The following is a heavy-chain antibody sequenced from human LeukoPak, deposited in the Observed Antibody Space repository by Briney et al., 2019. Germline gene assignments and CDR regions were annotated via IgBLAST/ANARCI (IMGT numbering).Heavy chain of an antibody. V-gene: IGHV3-74*01. D-gene: IGHD5-24*01. CDR1: GFTFSSYW. J-gene: IGHJ3*02. CDR3: ARGRRDGYNLLDAFDI. Sequence: GGSLRLSCAASGFTFSSYWMHWVRQAPGKGLVWVSRINSDGSSTSYADSVKGRFTISRDNAKNTLYLQMNSLRAEDTAVYYCARGRRDGYNLLDAFDIWGQGTVVTVSS. CDR2: INSDGSST.